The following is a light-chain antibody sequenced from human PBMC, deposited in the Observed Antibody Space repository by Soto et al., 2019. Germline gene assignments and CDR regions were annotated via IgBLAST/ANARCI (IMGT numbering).Light chain of an antibody. Sequence: EIVLTQSPGTLSLSPGERATLSCRASQSVGSNYLAWYQQKPGQAPRLLIYGASSRATGIPDRFSGSASGTDFTLTISRLEPEDFAVYYCQQCGRSPWTFGQGTKVEI. J-gene: IGKJ1*01. CDR1: QSVGSNY. CDR2: GAS. V-gene: IGKV3-20*01. CDR3: QQCGRSPWT.